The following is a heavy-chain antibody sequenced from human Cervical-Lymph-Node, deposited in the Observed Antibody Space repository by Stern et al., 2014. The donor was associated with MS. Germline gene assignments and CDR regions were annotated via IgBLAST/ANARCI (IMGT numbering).Heavy chain of an antibody. CDR1: GDSFYSYT. V-gene: IGHV1-69*02. Sequence: QVQLVQSGAEVKKPGSSVKVSCTMSGDSFYSYTISWVRQATGQGLEWLGRILPILNIPNYAQKFQDRVTISADKSTSTAYMEFTRLKSEDTAVYYCATALGPAAYANWGQGTLVTVSS. CDR2: ILPILNIP. J-gene: IGHJ4*02. CDR3: ATALGPAAYAN. D-gene: IGHD2-2*01.